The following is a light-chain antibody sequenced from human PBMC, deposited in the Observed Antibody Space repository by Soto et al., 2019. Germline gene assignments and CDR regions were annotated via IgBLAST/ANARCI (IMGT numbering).Light chain of an antibody. Sequence: NFMLTQPHSVSESPGKTVTISCTRSSGSIASNYVQWYQQRPGSAPTTVIYEDNQRPSGVPDRLSGSIDSSSNSASLTISGLKTEKAADCYRQSYDSSNLNVIFGGGTKLTVL. CDR2: EDN. V-gene: IGLV6-57*04. CDR1: SGSIASNY. CDR3: QSYDSSNLNVI. J-gene: IGLJ2*01.